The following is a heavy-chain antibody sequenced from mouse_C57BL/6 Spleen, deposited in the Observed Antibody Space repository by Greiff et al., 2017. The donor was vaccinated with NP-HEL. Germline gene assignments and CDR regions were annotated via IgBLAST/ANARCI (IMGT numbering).Heavy chain of an antibody. V-gene: IGHV1-52*01. D-gene: IGHD2-4*01. CDR2: IDPSDSET. Sequence: VQLQQPGAELVRPGSSVKLSCKASGYTFTSYWMHWVKQRPIQGLEWIGNIDPSDSETHYNQKFKDKATLTVDKSSSTAYMQLSSLTSEDSAVYYCARRYYDYDRGYYFDYWGQGTTLTVSS. CDR3: ARRYYDYDRGYYFDY. J-gene: IGHJ2*01. CDR1: GYTFTSYW.